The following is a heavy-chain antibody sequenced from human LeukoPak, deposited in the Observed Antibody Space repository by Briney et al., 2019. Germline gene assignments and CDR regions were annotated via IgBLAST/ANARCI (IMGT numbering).Heavy chain of an antibody. V-gene: IGHV3-23*01. CDR1: GFTFSSYA. CDR3: ARDSVITDYFDY. D-gene: IGHD2/OR15-2a*01. Sequence: GGSLRLSCAASGFTFSSYAMSWVRQAPGKGLEWVTAISGSGSTIYYAVSVKGRFTISRDNAKNSLYLQMNSLRAEDTAVYYCARDSVITDYFDYWGQGTLVTVSS. J-gene: IGHJ4*02. CDR2: ISGSGSTI.